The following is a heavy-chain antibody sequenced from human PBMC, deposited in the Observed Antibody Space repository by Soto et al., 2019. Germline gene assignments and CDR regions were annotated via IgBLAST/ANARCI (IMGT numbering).Heavy chain of an antibody. Sequence: GGSLRLSCAASGFTFSSYGMHWVRQAPGKGLEWVAVIWYDGSNKYYADSVKGRFTISRDNSKNTLYLQMNSLRAEDTAVYYCAREWADYGEGLAFDIWGQGTMVTVSS. CDR2: IWYDGSNK. CDR3: AREWADYGEGLAFDI. J-gene: IGHJ3*02. D-gene: IGHD4-17*01. CDR1: GFTFSSYG. V-gene: IGHV3-33*01.